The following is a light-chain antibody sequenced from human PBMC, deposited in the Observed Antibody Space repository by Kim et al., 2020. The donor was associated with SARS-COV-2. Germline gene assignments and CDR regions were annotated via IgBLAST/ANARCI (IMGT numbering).Light chain of an antibody. Sequence: LSPGQTASLTCSGDKLGDKYACWYQQKPGQSPVLVIYQDSKRPSGIPERFSGSNSGNTATLTISGTQAMDEADYYCQAWDSSTEVFGGGTQLTVL. CDR3: QAWDSSTEV. V-gene: IGLV3-1*01. J-gene: IGLJ2*01. CDR1: KLGDKY. CDR2: QDS.